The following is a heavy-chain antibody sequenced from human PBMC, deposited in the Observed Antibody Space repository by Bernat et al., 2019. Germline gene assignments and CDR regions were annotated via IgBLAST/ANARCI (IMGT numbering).Heavy chain of an antibody. V-gene: IGHV3-15*01. J-gene: IGHJ3*02. D-gene: IGHD2-2*02. CDR1: GFTFSNAW. Sequence: EVQLVESGGGVVRPGGSLRLSCAASGFTFSNAWMSWVRQAPGKGLEWVGRIKSKTDGGTTDYAAPVKGRFTISRDDSKNTLYLQMNSLKTEDTAVYYCTTVVPAAIYAFDIWGQGTMVTVSS. CDR2: IKSKTDGGTT. CDR3: TTVVPAAIYAFDI.